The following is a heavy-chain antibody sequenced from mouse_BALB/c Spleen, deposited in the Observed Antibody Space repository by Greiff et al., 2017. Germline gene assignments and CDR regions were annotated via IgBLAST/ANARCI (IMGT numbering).Heavy chain of an antibody. CDR3: TSRGNGSSYVNFDV. Sequence: VQLQQSGAELVRPGASVTLSCTASGYTFTDYEMHWVKQTPVHGLEWIGAIDPETGGTAYNQKFKGKATLTADKSSSTAYMELRSLTSEDSAVYYCTSRGNGSSYVNFDVWGEGTTVTVSS. J-gene: IGHJ1*01. CDR2: IDPETGGT. V-gene: IGHV1-15*01. D-gene: IGHD1-1*01. CDR1: GYTFTDYE.